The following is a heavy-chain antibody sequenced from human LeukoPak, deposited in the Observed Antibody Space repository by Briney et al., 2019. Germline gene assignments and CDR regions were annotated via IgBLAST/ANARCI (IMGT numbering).Heavy chain of an antibody. V-gene: IGHV3-30*18. D-gene: IGHD6-6*01. Sequence: GRSLRLSCAASGFTFSTYAMHWVRPAPGKGLEWMAIISYDGGSTSYADSVKGRFTISRDNSKNTLYLQMSSLRTEDTAVYYCAKIEGSSSYYFDYWGQGTLVTVSS. CDR2: ISYDGGST. CDR3: AKIEGSSSYYFDY. J-gene: IGHJ4*02. CDR1: GFTFSTYA.